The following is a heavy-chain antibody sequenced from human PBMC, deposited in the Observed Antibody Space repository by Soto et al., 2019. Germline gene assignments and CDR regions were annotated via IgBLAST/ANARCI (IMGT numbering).Heavy chain of an antibody. CDR1: GFIVNTYP. Sequence: EMQLLESGGALVQPGGSLRLSCAASGFIVNTYPMSWVRKSPGRGLEWVSSISASGGTTYYADSVKGRFTISRDNSRNTVYLQVSSLRAEDTAVYYCAKDDHGYWFGPWGQGTLVTVSS. J-gene: IGHJ5*02. CDR2: ISASGGTT. CDR3: AKDDHGYWFGP. V-gene: IGHV3-23*01.